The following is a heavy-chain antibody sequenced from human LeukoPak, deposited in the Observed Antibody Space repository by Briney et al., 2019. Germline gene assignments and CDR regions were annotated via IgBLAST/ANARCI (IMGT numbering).Heavy chain of an antibody. CDR1: GFTFSTFW. J-gene: IGHJ4*02. CDR3: AKGHFASSSFFDV. V-gene: IGHV3-23*01. CDR2: ISGSGDST. D-gene: IGHD6-6*01. Sequence: GGSLRLSCATSGFTFSTFWMHWVRQAPGKRLEWVSAISGSGDSTFYADSVKGRFTISRDNSKNTLYLQMNSLRVEDTATYYCAKGHFASSSFFDVWGQGTLVTVSS.